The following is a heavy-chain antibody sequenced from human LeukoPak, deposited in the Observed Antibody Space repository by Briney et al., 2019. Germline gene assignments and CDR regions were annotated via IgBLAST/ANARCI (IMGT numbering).Heavy chain of an antibody. V-gene: IGHV1-2*02. J-gene: IGHJ5*02. CDR1: GYTFTNYG. Sequence: GASVKVSCKATGYTFTNYGISWVRQAPGQGLEWLGWINPNSGGTNYAQKFQGRVTMTRDTSISTAYMELSRLRSDDTAVYYCARIATGYNWFDPWGQGTLVTVSS. CDR2: INPNSGGT. CDR3: ARIATGYNWFDP. D-gene: IGHD5-24*01.